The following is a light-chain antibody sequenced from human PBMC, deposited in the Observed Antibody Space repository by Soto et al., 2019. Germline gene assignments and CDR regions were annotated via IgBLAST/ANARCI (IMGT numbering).Light chain of an antibody. CDR1: QGISNY. CDR2: AAS. CDR3: QKYNSSPHT. Sequence: DSQMTQSPSSLSASVGDSFTITCLASQGISNYLAWYQQKPGKVPKLLIYAASTLQSGVPSRFSGSGSGTDFALTISSLQPEDVATYYCQKYNSSPHTCGQGTKMEIK. J-gene: IGKJ2*01. V-gene: IGKV1-27*01.